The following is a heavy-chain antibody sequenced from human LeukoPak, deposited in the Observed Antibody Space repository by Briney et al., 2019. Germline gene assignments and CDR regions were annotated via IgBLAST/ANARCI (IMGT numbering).Heavy chain of an antibody. V-gene: IGHV1-69*04. CDR1: GGTFSSYA. Sequence: SVKVSCKASGGTFSSYAISWVRQAPGQGLEWMGRIIPILGIANYAQKFQGRVTITADKSTSTAYVELSSLRSEDTAVYYCASDLVDSYVYWGQGTLVTVSS. CDR2: IIPILGIA. CDR3: ASDLVDSYVY. D-gene: IGHD3-16*01. J-gene: IGHJ4*02.